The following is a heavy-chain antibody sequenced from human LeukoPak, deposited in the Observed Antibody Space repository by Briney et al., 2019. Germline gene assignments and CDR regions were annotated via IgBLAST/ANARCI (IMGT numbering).Heavy chain of an antibody. J-gene: IGHJ4*02. CDR1: GGSVSSYY. CDR2: ISYSGST. V-gene: IGHV4-59*02. CDR3: ARVGPTTVRPYYFDY. D-gene: IGHD4-17*01. Sequence: SETLSLTCTVSGGSVSSYYWSWIRQPPGKGLEWIGYISYSGSTNYNPSLKSRVTISVDTSKTQFSLKLTSVTAADTALYYCARVGPTTVRPYYFDYWGQGTLVTVSS.